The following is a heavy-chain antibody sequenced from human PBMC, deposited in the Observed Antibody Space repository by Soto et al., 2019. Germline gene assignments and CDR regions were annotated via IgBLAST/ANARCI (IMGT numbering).Heavy chain of an antibody. D-gene: IGHD3-10*01. Sequence: SETLSLTCTVSGGSISSGGYYWSWIRQHPGKGLEWIGYIYYSGSTYYNPSLKSRVTISVDTSKNQLSLKPSSVTAADTAVYYCATLWFGEGNYWGQGTLVTVSS. CDR1: GGSISSGGYY. J-gene: IGHJ4*02. CDR3: ATLWFGEGNY. CDR2: IYYSGST. V-gene: IGHV4-31*03.